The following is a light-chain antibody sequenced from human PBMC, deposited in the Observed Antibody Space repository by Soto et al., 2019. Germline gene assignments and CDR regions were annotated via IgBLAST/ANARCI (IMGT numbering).Light chain of an antibody. V-gene: IGKV3-20*01. CDR2: DTS. CDR1: QSVSSSH. J-gene: IGKJ1*01. CDR3: QQYGASPWT. Sequence: EVELTQSPCTLSLSPGERATRSCRASQSVSSSHLAWYQQKRGQAPRLLIYDTSTRATGIPDRFSGSGSGTDFTLTISRLEPEDFAVYHCQQYGASPWTFGQGTKVDIK.